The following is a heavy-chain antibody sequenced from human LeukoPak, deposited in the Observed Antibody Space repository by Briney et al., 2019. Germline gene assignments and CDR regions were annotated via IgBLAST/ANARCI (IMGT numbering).Heavy chain of an antibody. CDR1: GFTVSSNY. Sequence: GGSLRLSCAASGFTVSSNYMSWVRQAPGMGLEWVSAISGSGGSTYYADSAKGRFTISRDNAKNSLYLQMNSLRAEDTAVYYCARGRWLRQRPEGYFDYWGQGTLVTVSS. D-gene: IGHD5-24*01. CDR3: ARGRWLRQRPEGYFDY. J-gene: IGHJ4*02. CDR2: ISGSGGST. V-gene: IGHV3-21*01.